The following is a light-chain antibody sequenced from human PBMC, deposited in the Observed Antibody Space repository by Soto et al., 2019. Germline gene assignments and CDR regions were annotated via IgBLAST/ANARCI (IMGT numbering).Light chain of an antibody. CDR1: SSDVGGYNY. V-gene: IGLV2-11*01. CDR2: DVS. CDR3: CSYAGNFYV. Sequence: QSALTQPRSVSGSPGQSGTISCTGTSSDVGGYNYVSWYQQHPGKAPKLMLYDVSKRPSGVPDRFSGSKSDNTASLTISGLQAEDEADYYCCSYAGNFYVFGTGTKVTVL. J-gene: IGLJ1*01.